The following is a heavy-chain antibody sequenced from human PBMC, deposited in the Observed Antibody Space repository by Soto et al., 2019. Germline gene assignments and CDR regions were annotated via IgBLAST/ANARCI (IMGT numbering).Heavy chain of an antibody. Sequence: ASVKVSCKASGYTFTSYAMHWVRQAPGQRLEWMGWINAGNGNTKYSQKFQGRVTITRDTSASTAYMELSSLRSEDTAVYYCAREKSLTYVGWRVSDFFSPTLLSEGGVNYYYYGMDVWGQGTTVTVSS. CDR1: GYTFTSYA. CDR3: AREKSLTYVGWRVSDFFSPTLLSEGGVNYYYYGMDV. CDR2: INAGNGNT. V-gene: IGHV1-3*01. J-gene: IGHJ6*02. D-gene: IGHD3-10*01.